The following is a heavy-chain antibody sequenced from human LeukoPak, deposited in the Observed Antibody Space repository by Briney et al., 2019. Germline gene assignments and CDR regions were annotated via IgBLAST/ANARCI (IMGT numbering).Heavy chain of an antibody. D-gene: IGHD6-13*01. CDR1: GFTFSDYY. CDR2: ISSSSSYT. Sequence: PGGSLRLSCAASGFTFSDYYMSWIRQAPGKGLEWVSYISSSSSYTDYADSVKGRFTISRDNAKNSLYLQMNSLRAEDTAVYYCARELAAAGTTPGYWGQGTLVTVSS. CDR3: ARELAAAGTTPGY. V-gene: IGHV3-11*06. J-gene: IGHJ4*02.